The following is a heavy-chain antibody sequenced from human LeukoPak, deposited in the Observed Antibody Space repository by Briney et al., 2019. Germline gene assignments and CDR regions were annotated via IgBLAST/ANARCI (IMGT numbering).Heavy chain of an antibody. CDR2: ISSSGSTI. CDR3: ARVSSSWYYVNYYYYMDV. J-gene: IGHJ6*03. D-gene: IGHD6-13*01. V-gene: IGHV3-11*01. Sequence: GGSLTLSCAASGFTVSRNYTSGVREARGRGVEGVSYISSSGSTIYYADHVKGRFTISRDNAKNSLYLQMNSLRAEDTAVYYCARVSSSWYYVNYYYYMDVWGKGTTVTVSS. CDR1: GFTVSRNY.